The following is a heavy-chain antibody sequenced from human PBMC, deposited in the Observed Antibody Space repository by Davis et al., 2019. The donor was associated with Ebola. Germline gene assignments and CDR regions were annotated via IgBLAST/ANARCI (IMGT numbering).Heavy chain of an antibody. D-gene: IGHD3-22*01. J-gene: IGHJ4*02. Sequence: SETLSLTCTVSGGSISSGSYYWGWIRQPPGKGLEWIGSIYYRGSTYYNPSLKSRVTISVDTPKNQFSLKLTSVTAADTAVYYCARGSLSDSSPIDYWGQGTLVTVSS. V-gene: IGHV4-39*01. CDR3: ARGSLSDSSPIDY. CDR1: GGSISSGSYY. CDR2: IYYRGST.